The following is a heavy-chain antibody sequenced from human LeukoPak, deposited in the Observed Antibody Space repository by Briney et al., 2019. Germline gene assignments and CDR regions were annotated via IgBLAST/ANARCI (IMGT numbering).Heavy chain of an antibody. CDR2: IYSGGAT. CDR1: GFTVSNNY. D-gene: IGHD6-6*01. V-gene: IGHV3-53*01. Sequence: GGSLRLSCAASGFTVSNNYLSWFRQAPVKGPEWVSVIYSGGATHYADSVKGRFTISRDNSKNTVYLQMSGLRAEDTAIYYCARGVPSPFPDPFDHWGQGTLVIVSS. CDR3: ARGVPSPFPDPFDH. J-gene: IGHJ4*02.